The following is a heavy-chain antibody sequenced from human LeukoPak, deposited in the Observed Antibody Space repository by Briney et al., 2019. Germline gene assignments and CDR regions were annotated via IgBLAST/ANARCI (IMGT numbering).Heavy chain of an antibody. CDR1: GYTFTGYY. CDR2: INPNGGGT. J-gene: IGHJ4*02. D-gene: IGHD4-23*01. V-gene: IGHV1-2*02. Sequence: ASVKVSCKTSGYTFTGYYIHWVRQAPGQGLEWMGWINPNGGGTNYAQKFQGRVTMTRDTSISTAYMELSRLRFDDTDVYYCARGGYGGGNSGILDSWGQGTLVTVSS. CDR3: ARGGYGGGNSGILDS.